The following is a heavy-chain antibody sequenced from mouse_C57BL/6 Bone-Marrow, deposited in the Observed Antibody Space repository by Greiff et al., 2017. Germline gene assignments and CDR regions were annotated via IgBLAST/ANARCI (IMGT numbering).Heavy chain of an antibody. V-gene: IGHV7-3*01. CDR1: GFTFTDYY. J-gene: IGHJ4*01. CDR3: ASYETDYAMDY. Sequence: EVQGVESGGGLVQPGGSLSLSCAASGFTFTDYYMSWVRQPPGKALEWLGFIRNKANGYTTEYSASVKGRFTISRDNSQSILYRQMNALRAEDSATYYCASYETDYAMDYWGQGTSVTVSS. CDR2: IRNKANGYTT.